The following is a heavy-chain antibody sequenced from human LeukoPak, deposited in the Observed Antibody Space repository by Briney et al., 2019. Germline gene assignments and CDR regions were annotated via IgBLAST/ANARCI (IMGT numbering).Heavy chain of an antibody. J-gene: IGHJ4*02. Sequence: PRASVNVSCKTSGYRFITFGINWVRQAPGQGLEWMGWINPYNGNRYYAKTFQGRFNMTTDTSTSTVYLELQTLTSDDTAIYYCARFQASEFRGFDHWGQGTLITVSS. CDR3: ARFQASEFRGFDH. CDR2: INPYNGNR. D-gene: IGHD3-10*01. CDR1: GYRFITFG. V-gene: IGHV1-18*01.